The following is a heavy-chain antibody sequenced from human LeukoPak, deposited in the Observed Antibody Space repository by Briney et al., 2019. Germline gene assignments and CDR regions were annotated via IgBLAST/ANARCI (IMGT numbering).Heavy chain of an antibody. CDR3: ARSGDYIKEGFDY. V-gene: IGHV4-38-2*01. J-gene: IGHJ4*02. D-gene: IGHD3-22*01. CDR1: GYSIRSGHY. Sequence: PSEPLSLTCAVSGYSIRSGHYWGWIRQSPGKGLEWIGSINHSGITEYNPSLKSRVTLSVDTSKNQFSLQLRSVTAADRALYYCARSGDYIKEGFDYWGQGTQVTVSS. CDR2: INHSGIT.